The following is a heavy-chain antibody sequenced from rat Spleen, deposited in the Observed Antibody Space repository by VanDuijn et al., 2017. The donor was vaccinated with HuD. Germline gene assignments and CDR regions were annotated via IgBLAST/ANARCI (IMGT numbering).Heavy chain of an antibody. CDR1: GFTFSNYD. D-gene: IGHD1-12*02. J-gene: IGHJ2*01. CDR2: ISPSGGST. V-gene: IGHV5-25*01. Sequence: EVQLVKSGGGLVQPGRSLKLSCAASGFTFSNYDMAWVRQAPTKGLEWVASISPSGGSTYYRDSVKGRFTVSRDNAKSTLYLQMDSLRSEDTATYYCARQGYDGSYYYFDYWGQGVMVTVSS. CDR3: ARQGYDGSYYYFDY.